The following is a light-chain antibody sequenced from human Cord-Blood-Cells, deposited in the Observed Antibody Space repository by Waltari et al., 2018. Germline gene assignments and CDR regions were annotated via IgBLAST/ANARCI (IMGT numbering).Light chain of an antibody. V-gene: IGKV3-15*01. CDR3: QQYNNWPLT. J-gene: IGKJ4*01. CDR1: QSVLSN. Sequence: IVMTQAPAPLSMSPGERATLSCRASQSVLSNLAWNQQKPGQAPRLLIYGASTRATGIPARFSGSGSGTEFTLTISSLQSEDFAVYYCQQYNNWPLTFGGGTKVEIK. CDR2: GAS.